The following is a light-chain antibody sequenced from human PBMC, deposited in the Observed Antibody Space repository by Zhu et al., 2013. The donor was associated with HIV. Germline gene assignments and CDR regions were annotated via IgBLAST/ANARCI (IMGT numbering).Light chain of an antibody. CDR3: QQLGKSPVT. J-gene: IGKJ5*01. CDR2: DAS. CDR1: QSVSTY. Sequence: DIVLTQSPGTLSLSPGERATLSCRASQSVSTYLAWYQQKPGQAPRLLIYDASTRATGIPDRFTGSGSGTDFTLTINRLEPEDFAVYYCQQLGKSPVTFGQGTRLEIK. V-gene: IGKV3-20*01.